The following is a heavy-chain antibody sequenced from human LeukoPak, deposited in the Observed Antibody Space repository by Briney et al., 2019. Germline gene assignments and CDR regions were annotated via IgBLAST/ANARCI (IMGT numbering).Heavy chain of an antibody. CDR1: GGTFSSYA. Sequence: SVKVSCKASGGTFSSYAISWVRQAPGQGLEWMGGIIPIFGTANYAQKFQGRVTITADESTSTAYMELSSLRSEDTAVYYCARIYGDYAMGYYYYGMDVWGQGTTVTVSS. D-gene: IGHD4-17*01. V-gene: IGHV1-69*13. CDR3: ARIYGDYAMGYYYYGMDV. CDR2: IIPIFGTA. J-gene: IGHJ6*02.